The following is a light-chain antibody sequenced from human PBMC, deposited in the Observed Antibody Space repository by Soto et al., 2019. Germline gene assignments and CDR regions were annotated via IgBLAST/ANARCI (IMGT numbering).Light chain of an antibody. CDR2: EGS. J-gene: IGLJ2*01. V-gene: IGLV2-23*03. CDR3: CSYAGSSTFEV. CDR1: NTDVGGYNY. Sequence: QSALTQPASVSGSPGQSITVSCTGTNTDVGGYNYVSWYQHRPGKAPRLMIYEGSKRPSGVSNRFSGSKSGNTASLTISGLQAEDEADYYCCSYAGSSTFEVFGGGTKLTVL.